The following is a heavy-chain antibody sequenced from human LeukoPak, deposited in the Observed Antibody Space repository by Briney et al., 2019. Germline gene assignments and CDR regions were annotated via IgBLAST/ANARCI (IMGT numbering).Heavy chain of an antibody. CDR2: MYHSGST. J-gene: IGHJ4*02. V-gene: IGHV4-38-2*01. CDR3: ARASRSGYTTFDY. Sequence: SETLSLTCAVSGYSISSGYYWGWIRQPPGKGLEWIGSMYHSGSTYHNPSLKSRVTISVDTYRNHLSLNLRSVTAADTAVYYCARASRSGYTTFDYWGQGTLVTVSS. CDR1: GYSISSGYY. D-gene: IGHD5-12*01.